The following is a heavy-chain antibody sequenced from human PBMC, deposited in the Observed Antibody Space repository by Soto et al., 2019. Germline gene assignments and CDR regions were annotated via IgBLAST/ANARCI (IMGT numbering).Heavy chain of an antibody. CDR2: ISYDGNNE. V-gene: IGHV3-30*03. CDR1: GFKFGDYG. CDR3: VRDTPFMLRWGTFEL. Sequence: QLQLVESGGGLVQPGTSLRLSCVASGFKFGDYGLNWVRQIPGKGLEWVAVISYDGNNEFYADSLKGRFATSRDNSKSILFLQMVALRPEDTALYYCVRDTPFMLRWGTFELWGPGTVVTVSS. J-gene: IGHJ3*01. D-gene: IGHD2-8*01.